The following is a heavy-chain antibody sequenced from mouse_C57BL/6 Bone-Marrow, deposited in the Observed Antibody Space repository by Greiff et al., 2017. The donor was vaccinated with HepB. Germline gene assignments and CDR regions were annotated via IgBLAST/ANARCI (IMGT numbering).Heavy chain of an antibody. V-gene: IGHV10-3*01. CDR3: VRDEEVDWYFDV. CDR2: IRSKSSNYAT. CDR1: GFTFNTYA. J-gene: IGHJ1*03. Sequence: EVQVVESGGGLVQPKGSLKLSCAASGFTFNTYAMHWVRQAPGKGLEWVARIRSKSSNYATYYADSVKDRFTISRDDSQSMLYLQMSNLKTEDTAMYYCVRDEEVDWYFDVWGTGTTVTVSS. D-gene: IGHD1-1*01.